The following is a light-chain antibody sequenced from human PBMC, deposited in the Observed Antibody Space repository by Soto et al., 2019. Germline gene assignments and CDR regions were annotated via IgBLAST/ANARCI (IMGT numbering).Light chain of an antibody. Sequence: QSALTQPASVSGSPGQSITISSTGTSSDVGGFNYVSWYQQHPGKAPKLMIYDVTNRPSGVSYRFSGSKSGTTASLTISGLQAEDEAEYYCNSYTSSSTYVFGTGTKLTVL. CDR2: DVT. J-gene: IGLJ1*01. V-gene: IGLV2-14*03. CDR1: SSDVGGFNY. CDR3: NSYTSSSTYV.